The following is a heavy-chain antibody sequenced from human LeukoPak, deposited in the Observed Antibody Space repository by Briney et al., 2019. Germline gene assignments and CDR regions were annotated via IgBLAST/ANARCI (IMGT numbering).Heavy chain of an antibody. V-gene: IGHV1-18*01. Sequence: ASVKVSCKASGYTFTSYGISWVRQAPGQGLEWMGWISAYNGNTNYAQKLQGRVTMTTDTSTSSAYMELRSLRPDDTAVYYCARAPWGYYDSRGEPNFDYWGQGTLVTVSS. CDR2: ISAYNGNT. J-gene: IGHJ4*02. CDR1: GYTFTSYG. CDR3: ARAPWGYYDSRGEPNFDY. D-gene: IGHD3-22*01.